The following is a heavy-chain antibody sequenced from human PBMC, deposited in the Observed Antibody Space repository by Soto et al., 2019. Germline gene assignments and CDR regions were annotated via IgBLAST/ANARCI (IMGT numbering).Heavy chain of an antibody. CDR3: ATRSPAFDY. CDR1: GYTFTSFG. V-gene: IGHV1-18*01. Sequence: ASVRVSCKTSGYTFTSFGITWVRQAPGQGLEWMGWINTSKGNTNNAQKFQGRVTMTTDTSTRTAYMELRSLRSDDTAVYYCATRSPAFDYWGQGTLVTVSS. J-gene: IGHJ4*02. CDR2: INTSKGNT.